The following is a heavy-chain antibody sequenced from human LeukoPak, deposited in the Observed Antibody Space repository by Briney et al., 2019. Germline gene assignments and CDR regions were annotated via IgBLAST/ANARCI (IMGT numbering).Heavy chain of an antibody. CDR3: ASGSGSYRTPYYYMDV. Sequence: GGSLRLSCAASGFTFDYYWMTWVRQAPGKGLEWLANIKESGSEKYYVDSVKGRFTISRDNSKNTLYLQMNNLRAEDTAVYYRASGSGSYRTPYYYMDVWGKGTTVTVSS. CDR1: GFTFDYYW. D-gene: IGHD3-10*01. J-gene: IGHJ6*03. V-gene: IGHV3-7*03. CDR2: IKESGSEK.